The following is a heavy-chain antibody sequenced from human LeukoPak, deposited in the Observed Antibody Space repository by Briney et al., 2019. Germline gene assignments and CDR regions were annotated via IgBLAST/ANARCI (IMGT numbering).Heavy chain of an antibody. Sequence: GGSLRLSCAASGFTFSSFAMTWVRQAPGKGLEWVSVIYSGGNTYYADSVKGRFTISRDNSKNTLYLQMNSLRAEDTAVYYCASLDIVVADDAFDIWGQGTMVTVSS. D-gene: IGHD2-2*01. V-gene: IGHV3-23*03. CDR3: ASLDIVVADDAFDI. CDR1: GFTFSSFA. CDR2: IYSGGNT. J-gene: IGHJ3*02.